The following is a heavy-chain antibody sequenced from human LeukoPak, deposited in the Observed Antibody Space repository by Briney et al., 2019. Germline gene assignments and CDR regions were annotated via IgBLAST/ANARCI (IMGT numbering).Heavy chain of an antibody. V-gene: IGHV1-18*01. J-gene: IGHJ5*02. D-gene: IGHD3-10*01. CDR2: ISAYNGNT. CDR3: ARLWFGEFNSFDP. CDR1: GYTFTSYG. Sequence: ASVKVSCKASGYTFTSYGISWVRQAPGQELEWMGWISAYNGNTNHAQKLQGRVTMTTDTSTSTAYMELRSLRSDDTAVYYCARLWFGEFNSFDPWGQGTLVTVSS.